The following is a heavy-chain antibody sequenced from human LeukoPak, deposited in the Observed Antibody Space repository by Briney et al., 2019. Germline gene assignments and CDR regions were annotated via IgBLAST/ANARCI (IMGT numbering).Heavy chain of an antibody. Sequence: PGGSLRLSCAASGFTFSSYAMSWVRQAPGKGLEWVSAISGSGGSTYYADSVKGRFTISRDNSENTLYLQMNSLRAEDTAVYYCAKGRIMITFGGLDYWGQGTLVTVSS. CDR2: ISGSGGST. D-gene: IGHD3-16*01. CDR1: GFTFSSYA. CDR3: AKGRIMITFGGLDY. J-gene: IGHJ4*02. V-gene: IGHV3-23*01.